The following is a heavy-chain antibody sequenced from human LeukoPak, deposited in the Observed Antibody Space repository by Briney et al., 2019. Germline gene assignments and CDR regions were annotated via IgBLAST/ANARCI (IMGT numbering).Heavy chain of an antibody. Sequence: SETLSLTCAVSGGSISSSNWWSWVRQPPGKGLGWIGETYKSRNIDFNPSLESRVTISVDKSKNQLSLKLNSVTAADTAVYYCARDPHSSGWPSGYWGQGTLVTVSS. CDR1: GGSISSSNW. V-gene: IGHV4-4*02. CDR3: ARDPHSSGWPSGY. CDR2: TYKSRNI. J-gene: IGHJ4*02. D-gene: IGHD6-19*01.